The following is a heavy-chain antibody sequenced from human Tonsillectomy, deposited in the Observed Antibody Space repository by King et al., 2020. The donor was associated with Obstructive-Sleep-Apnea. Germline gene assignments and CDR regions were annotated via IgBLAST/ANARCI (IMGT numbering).Heavy chain of an antibody. CDR1: GFTSSSYA. CDR2: ISGSGGGT. Sequence: QLVQSGGGLVQPGGSLRLSCAASGFTSSSYAMNWVRQAPGKGLEWVSVISGSGGGTYYADSVKGRFTISRDNSKNTLYLQMNSLRAEDTAVYYCARDGGYCGGGSCYEDAFDIWGQGKMVTVS. J-gene: IGHJ3*02. V-gene: IGHV3-23*04. D-gene: IGHD2-15*01. CDR3: ARDGGYCGGGSCYEDAFDI.